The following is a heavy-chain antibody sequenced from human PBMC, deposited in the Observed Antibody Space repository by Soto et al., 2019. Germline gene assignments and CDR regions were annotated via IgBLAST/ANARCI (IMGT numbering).Heavy chain of an antibody. CDR2: ISPYNDDP. V-gene: IGHV1-18*01. J-gene: IGHJ5*02. Sequence: QGQLVQSGVEVKKPGASVKVSCSASGNTFTNFGVTWVRQAPGQGLAWMGWISPYNDDPSYAQKLQGRVTMTIDTSTSTAYLDLRSLTSADTAVYYCAGVIPGAGAWFHPWGQGTLVTVSS. CDR3: AGVIPGAGAWFHP. D-gene: IGHD2-2*01. CDR1: GNTFTNFG.